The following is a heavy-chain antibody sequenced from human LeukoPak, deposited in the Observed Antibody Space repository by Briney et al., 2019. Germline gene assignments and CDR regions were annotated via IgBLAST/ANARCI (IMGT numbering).Heavy chain of an antibody. D-gene: IGHD5-12*01. Sequence: GGSLRLSCAASGFTFSSYSMNWVRQAPGKGLEWVSYISSSSNTIYYADSVKGRFTISRDNAKNSLYLQMNSLRDEDTAVYYCANPRFGSGYDPLDYWGQGTLVTVSS. J-gene: IGHJ4*02. CDR2: ISSSSNTI. V-gene: IGHV3-48*02. CDR3: ANPRFGSGYDPLDY. CDR1: GFTFSSYS.